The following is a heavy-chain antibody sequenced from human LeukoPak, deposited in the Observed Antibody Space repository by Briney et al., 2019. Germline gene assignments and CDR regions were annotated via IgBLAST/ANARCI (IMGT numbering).Heavy chain of an antibody. D-gene: IGHD5-12*01. CDR1: GYRFTSYW. Sequence: GESLKISCKGSGYRFTSYWIAWVRQMPGKGLEWMGIIYPGDAESRYSPSFQGEVTISDDKSISTAYLQWSGLKAPDTAMYYCARRLQYSGYDHDAFDIWGQGTMVTVSS. CDR3: ARRLQYSGYDHDAFDI. V-gene: IGHV5-51*01. J-gene: IGHJ3*02. CDR2: IYPGDAES.